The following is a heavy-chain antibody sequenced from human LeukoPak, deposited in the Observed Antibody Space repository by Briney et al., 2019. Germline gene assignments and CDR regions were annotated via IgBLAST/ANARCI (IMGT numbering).Heavy chain of an antibody. CDR2: IYVGGRT. Sequence: PGGSLRLSCAASGFPVRSNDMSWVRQAPGKGLKWVSTIYVGGRTYYADSVKGRFTISRDDSKNTVYLQINTLRAEDTATYFFARDLGDGEFDSWGQETLVTVSS. CDR3: ARDLGDGEFDS. V-gene: IGHV3-53*01. CDR1: GFPVRSND. D-gene: IGHD3-10*01. J-gene: IGHJ4*02.